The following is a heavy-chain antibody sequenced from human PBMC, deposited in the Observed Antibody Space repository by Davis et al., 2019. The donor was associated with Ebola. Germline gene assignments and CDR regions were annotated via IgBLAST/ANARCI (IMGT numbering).Heavy chain of an antibody. J-gene: IGHJ4*02. V-gene: IGHV4-30-4*01. CDR1: GDSISSGAFY. CDR3: ATEYSSLYYFDY. Sequence: MPSETLSLTCTVSGDSISSGAFYWSWIRQSPGKGLEWIGYIYYSGVTYYSPSLKSRVSMSIDTSKNQFSLKLSSVTAADTAVYYCATEYSSLYYFDYWGQGTLVTVSS. D-gene: IGHD6-6*01. CDR2: IYYSGVT.